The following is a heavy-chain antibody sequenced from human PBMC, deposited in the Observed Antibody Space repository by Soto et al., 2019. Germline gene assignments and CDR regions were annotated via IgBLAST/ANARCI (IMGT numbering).Heavy chain of an antibody. J-gene: IGHJ4*02. CDR3: ARLVVAEITYYFDS. D-gene: IGHD2-15*01. CDR1: GFSLSTSGVG. Sequence: QITLKESGPPLVKPTQTLTLTCTFSGFSLSTSGVGVGWIRQPPGKALEWLTFIYWDDDKRNSPFLKSRLTITKDTSKNQVVLTMSSVNPVDTATYYCARLVVAEITYYFDSWGQGTLVTVSS. CDR2: IYWDDDK. V-gene: IGHV2-5*02.